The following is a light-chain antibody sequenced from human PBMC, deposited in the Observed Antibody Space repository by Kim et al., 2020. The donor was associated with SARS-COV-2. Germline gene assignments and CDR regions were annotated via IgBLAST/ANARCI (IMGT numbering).Light chain of an antibody. V-gene: IGLV2-14*01. J-gene: IGLJ3*02. Sequence: QSALTQPASVSGSPGQSITISCTGTSSDVGGYNYVSWYQQHPGKAPKLMIYDVSKRPSGVSNRFSGSKSGNTPSLTISGLQAEDEADYYCSSYRSSSTWVFGGGTQLTVL. CDR3: SSYRSSSTWV. CDR2: DVS. CDR1: SSDVGGYNY.